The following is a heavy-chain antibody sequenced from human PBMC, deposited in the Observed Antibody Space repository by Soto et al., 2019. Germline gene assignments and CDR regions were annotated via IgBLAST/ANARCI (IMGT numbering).Heavy chain of an antibody. Sequence: GGSLRLSCAASGFTFSFYWMSWVRQAPGKGLEWVANIKQDGSEKYYVDSVKGRFTISRDNAKNSLYLQMNSLRAEDTAVYYCASGSSGWPSGDFDYWGQGTLVTVSS. J-gene: IGHJ4*02. CDR3: ASGSSGWPSGDFDY. V-gene: IGHV3-7*01. D-gene: IGHD6-19*01. CDR2: IKQDGSEK. CDR1: GFTFSFYW.